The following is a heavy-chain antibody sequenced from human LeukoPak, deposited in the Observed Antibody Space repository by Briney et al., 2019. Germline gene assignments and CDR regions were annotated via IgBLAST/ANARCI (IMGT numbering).Heavy chain of an antibody. Sequence: GGSLRLSCAASGFTFSSYGMHWVRQAPGKGLEWVAVIWYDGSNKYYADSVKGRFTISRDNSKNTLYLQMNSLRAEDTAVYYCARDGDDFWSGYWVDYWGQGTLVTVSS. CDR1: GFTFSSYG. CDR3: ARDGDDFWSGYWVDY. CDR2: IWYDGSNK. D-gene: IGHD3-3*01. V-gene: IGHV3-33*01. J-gene: IGHJ4*02.